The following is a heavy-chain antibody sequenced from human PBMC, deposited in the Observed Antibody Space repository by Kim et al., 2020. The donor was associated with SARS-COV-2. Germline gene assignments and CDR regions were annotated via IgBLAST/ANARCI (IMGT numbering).Heavy chain of an antibody. V-gene: IGHV1-8*01. CDR3: ARAGRYFDWLRTTLHRNWFDP. J-gene: IGHJ5*02. D-gene: IGHD3-9*01. CDR1: GYTFTSYD. CDR2: MNPNSGNT. Sequence: ASVKVSCKASGYTFTSYDINWVRQATGQGLEWMGWMNPNSGNTGYAQKFQGRVTMTRNTSISTAYMELSSLRSEDTAVYYCARAGRYFDWLRTTLHRNWFDPWGQGTLGTVSS.